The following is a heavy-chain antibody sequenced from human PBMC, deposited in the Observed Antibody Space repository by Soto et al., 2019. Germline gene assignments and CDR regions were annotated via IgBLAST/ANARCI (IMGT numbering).Heavy chain of an antibody. CDR2: ISPYNGNT. CDR1: GYTFTSYG. CDR3: ARDRRYNWNYGWFDP. Sequence: QVQLVQSGAEVKKPGASVKVSCKASGYTFTSYGISWVRQAPGQGLEWMGWISPYNGNTNYAQNLQGRVTMTTDTSTSTAYMELRSLRSDDTAVYYCARDRRYNWNYGWFDPWGQGTLGTVSS. D-gene: IGHD1-7*01. V-gene: IGHV1-18*01. J-gene: IGHJ5*02.